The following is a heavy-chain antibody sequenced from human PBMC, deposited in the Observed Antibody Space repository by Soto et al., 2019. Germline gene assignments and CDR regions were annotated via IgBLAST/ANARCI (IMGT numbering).Heavy chain of an antibody. CDR2: IYYSGST. CDR1: GGSISSYY. J-gene: IGHJ5*02. Sequence: PSETLSLTCTVSGGSISSYYWSWIRQPPGKGLEWIGYIYYSGSTNYNPSLKSRVTISVDTSKNQFSLKLSSVTAADTAVYYCARGNWTHGGNWFDPWGQGTLVTVSS. D-gene: IGHD1-20*01. V-gene: IGHV4-59*01. CDR3: ARGNWTHGGNWFDP.